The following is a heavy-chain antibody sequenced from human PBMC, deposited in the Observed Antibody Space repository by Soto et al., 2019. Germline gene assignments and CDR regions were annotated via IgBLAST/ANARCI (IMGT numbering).Heavy chain of an antibody. D-gene: IGHD3-22*01. CDR3: AREAWYYASSGYLVSWSFDL. CDR1: GGTVSSYV. J-gene: IGHJ2*01. Sequence: QVQLVQSGAEVKKPGSSVKVSCKASGGTVSSYVISWVRQAPGQGLEWMGGIIPIFGTAKYAQKFQGRVTITADESTGTVNMDLRSLRSDATAVYYCAREAWYYASSGYLVSWSFDLWGRGTLVTVSS. V-gene: IGHV1-69*01. CDR2: IIPIFGTA.